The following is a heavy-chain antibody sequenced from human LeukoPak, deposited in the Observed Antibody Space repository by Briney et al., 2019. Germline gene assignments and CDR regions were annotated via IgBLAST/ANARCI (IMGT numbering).Heavy chain of an antibody. J-gene: IGHJ4*02. CDR1: GFTFSSYG. V-gene: IGHV3-33*01. D-gene: IGHD3-9*01. CDR3: ARDQGGFWLTTTLFDY. CDR2: IWYDGSNK. Sequence: PGRSLRLSCAASGFTFSSYGMHWVRQAPGKGLEWVAVIWYDGSNKYYADSVKGRFTISRDNSKNTLYLHMNSLRAEDTAVYYCARDQGGFWLTTTLFDYWGQGTLVTVSS.